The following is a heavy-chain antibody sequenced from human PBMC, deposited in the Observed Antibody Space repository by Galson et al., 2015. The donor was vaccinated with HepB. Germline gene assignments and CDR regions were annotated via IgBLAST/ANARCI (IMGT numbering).Heavy chain of an antibody. D-gene: IGHD3-22*01. J-gene: IGHJ4*02. V-gene: IGHV3-30*18. Sequence: SLRLSCAASGFTFSSYGMHWVRQAPGKGLEWVAVISYDGSNEHYADSVKGRFTISRDDSKNTLYLQMNSLRAEDTAVYYCAKDPEAYYYGSSGYILDYWGQGTLVTVSS. CDR1: GFTFSSYG. CDR3: AKDPEAYYYGSSGYILDY. CDR2: ISYDGSNE.